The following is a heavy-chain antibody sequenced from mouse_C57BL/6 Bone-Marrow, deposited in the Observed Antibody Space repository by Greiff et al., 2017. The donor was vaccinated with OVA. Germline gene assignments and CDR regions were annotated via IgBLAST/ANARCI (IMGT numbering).Heavy chain of an antibody. Sequence: EVKLVESGGGLVKPGGSLKLSCAASGFTFSSYAMSWVRQTPEKRLEWVATISDGGSYTYYPDNVKGRFTISRDNAKNNLYLQMSHLKSEDTAMYYCARYGYAWFAYWGQGTLVTVSA. CDR1: GFTFSSYA. D-gene: IGHD2-2*01. CDR3: ARYGYAWFAY. V-gene: IGHV5-4*03. CDR2: ISDGGSYT. J-gene: IGHJ3*01.